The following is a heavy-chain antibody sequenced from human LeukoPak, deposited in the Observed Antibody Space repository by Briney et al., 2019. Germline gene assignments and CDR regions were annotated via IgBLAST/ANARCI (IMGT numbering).Heavy chain of an antibody. J-gene: IGHJ5*02. CDR3: AKDQPPPYDYSNYGFDP. CDR2: ISYDGSNK. CDR1: GFTFSSYG. V-gene: IGHV3-30*18. Sequence: GGSLRLSCAASGFTFSSYGMHWVRQAPGKGLEWVAVISYDGSNKYYADSVKGRFTISRDNSKNTLYLQMNSLRAEDTAVYYCAKDQPPPYDYSNYGFDPWGQGTLVTVSS. D-gene: IGHD4-11*01.